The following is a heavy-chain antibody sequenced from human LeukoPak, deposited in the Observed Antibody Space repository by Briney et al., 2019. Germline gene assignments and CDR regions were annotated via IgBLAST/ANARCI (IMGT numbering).Heavy chain of an antibody. CDR1: GFTFSSYA. V-gene: IGHV3-30-3*01. J-gene: IGHJ4*02. CDR2: ISYDGSNK. Sequence: GGSLRLSCAASGFTFSSYAMHWVRQAPGKGLEWVAVISYDGSNKYYADSVKGRFTISRDNSKNTLYLQMNSLRAEDTAVYYCARGSDYYDSSGYFDYWGQGTLVTVSS. CDR3: ARGSDYYDSSGYFDY. D-gene: IGHD3-22*01.